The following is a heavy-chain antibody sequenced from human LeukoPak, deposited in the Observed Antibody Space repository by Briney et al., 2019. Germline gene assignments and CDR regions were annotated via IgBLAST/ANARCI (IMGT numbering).Heavy chain of an antibody. J-gene: IGHJ4*02. CDR3: ARSENIVVVPAAIDFDY. CDR2: INPSGGST. D-gene: IGHD2-2*02. V-gene: IGHV1-46*01. CDR1: GYTFTSYY. Sequence: APVKVSCKASGYTFTSYYMHWVRQAPGQGLEWMGIINPSGGSTSYAQKFQGRVTMTRDTSTSTVYMELSSLRSEDTAVYYCARSENIVVVPAAIDFDYWGQGTLVTVSS.